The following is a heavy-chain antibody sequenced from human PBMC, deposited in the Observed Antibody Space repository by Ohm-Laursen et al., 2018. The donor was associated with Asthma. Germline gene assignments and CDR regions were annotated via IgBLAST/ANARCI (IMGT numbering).Heavy chain of an antibody. CDR3: ARGPYGGNSNWFDP. CDR1: GYTFTGYY. Sequence: ASVKVSCKASGYTFTGYYMHWVRQAPGQGLEWMGWINPNSGGTNYAQKFQGRVTITADESTSTAYMELSSLRSEDTAVYYCARGPYGGNSNWFDPWGQGTLVTVSS. D-gene: IGHD4-23*01. CDR2: INPNSGGT. J-gene: IGHJ5*02. V-gene: IGHV1-2*02.